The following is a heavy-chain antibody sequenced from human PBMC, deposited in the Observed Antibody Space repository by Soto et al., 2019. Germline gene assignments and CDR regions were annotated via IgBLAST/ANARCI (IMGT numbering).Heavy chain of an antibody. V-gene: IGHV3-11*01. CDR1: GFTFSDYY. D-gene: IGHD6-13*01. CDR3: AKVIAAAGVGGYYGMDV. CDR2: ISSSGSTI. Sequence: GGSLRLSCAASGFTFSDYYMSWIRQAPGKGLEWVSYISSSGSTIYYADSVKGRFTISRDNSKNTLYLQMNSLRAEDTAVYYCAKVIAAAGVGGYYGMDVWGQGTTVTVSS. J-gene: IGHJ6*02.